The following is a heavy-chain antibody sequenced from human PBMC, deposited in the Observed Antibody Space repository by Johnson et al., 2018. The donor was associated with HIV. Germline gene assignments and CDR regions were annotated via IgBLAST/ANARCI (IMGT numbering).Heavy chain of an antibody. CDR3: ARVRTGDSSGYHDAFDI. J-gene: IGHJ3*02. CDR1: GFTFSSYW. Sequence: VQLVESGGGLVQPGGSLRRSCAASGFTFSSYWMSWVRQAPGKGLGWVSGIYGMGGNPGYADRVKGRFNISRDNARNSMYLQMNSLRVEDTALYYCARVRTGDSSGYHDAFDIWGQGTMVSVSS. V-gene: IGHV3-20*04. CDR2: IYGMGGNP. D-gene: IGHD3-22*01.